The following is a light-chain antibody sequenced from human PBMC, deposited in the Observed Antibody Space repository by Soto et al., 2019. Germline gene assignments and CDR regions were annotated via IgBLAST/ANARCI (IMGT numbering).Light chain of an antibody. CDR2: DAS. J-gene: IGKJ3*01. CDR1: QSVSSS. V-gene: IGKV3-11*01. CDR3: QQRSNWPPEVT. Sequence: EIVLTQSPDTLSSSAGERATLSCRASQSVSSSLAWYQQKPGKAPKLLIYDASNRSTGIPARFSGSGSGTDFTLTISSLEPEDFAVYYCQQRSNWPPEVTFGPGTKVDIK.